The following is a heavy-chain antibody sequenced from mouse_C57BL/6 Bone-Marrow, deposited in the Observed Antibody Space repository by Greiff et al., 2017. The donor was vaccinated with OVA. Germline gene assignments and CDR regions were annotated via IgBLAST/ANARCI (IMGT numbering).Heavy chain of an antibody. Sequence: EVQLQQSGAELVRPGSSVKMSCKTSGYTFTSYGINWVKQRPGQGLEWIGYIYIGNGYTEYNEKFKGKATLTSDTSSSTAYMQLSSLTSEDSAIYFCARSCPGSSHPRYWDFDVWGTGTTVTVSS. CDR1: GYTFTSYG. J-gene: IGHJ1*03. D-gene: IGHD1-1*01. CDR3: ARSCPGSSHPRYWDFDV. CDR2: IYIGNGYT. V-gene: IGHV1-58*01.